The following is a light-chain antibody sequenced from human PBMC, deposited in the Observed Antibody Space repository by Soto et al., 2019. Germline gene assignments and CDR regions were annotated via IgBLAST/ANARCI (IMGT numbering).Light chain of an antibody. CDR3: SSYTSSSTYV. J-gene: IGLJ1*01. Sequence: QSALTQPASVSGSPGQSITISCTGTSSDVGAYNYVSWYQHHPGNAPKLMTYDVSNRPSGVSNRFSGSKSGNTASLTISGHQAEDEADYYCSSYTSSSTYVFGTGTKVTVL. CDR2: DVS. V-gene: IGLV2-14*03. CDR1: SSDVGAYNY.